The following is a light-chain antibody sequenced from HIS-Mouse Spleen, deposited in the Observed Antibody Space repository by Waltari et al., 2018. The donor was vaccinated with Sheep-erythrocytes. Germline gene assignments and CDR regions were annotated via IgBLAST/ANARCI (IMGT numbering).Light chain of an antibody. V-gene: IGLV2-14*01. J-gene: IGLJ1*01. Sequence: QSALTQPASVSGSPGQSITISCTGNSSDGGGYHYVSWYQQHPGKAPKLMIYEASNRPSGVSNRFSGAKAGNTASLTISGLQAEDEADYYCSSYTSSSTYVFGTGTKVTVL. CDR3: SSYTSSSTYV. CDR2: EAS. CDR1: SSDGGGYHY.